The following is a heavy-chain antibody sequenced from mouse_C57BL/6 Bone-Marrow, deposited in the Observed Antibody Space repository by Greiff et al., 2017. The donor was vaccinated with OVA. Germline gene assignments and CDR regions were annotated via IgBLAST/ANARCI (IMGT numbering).Heavy chain of an antibody. CDR3: ARDWGGFAY. V-gene: IGHV1-59*01. D-gene: IGHD4-1*01. J-gene: IGHJ3*01. Sequence: QVQLQQPGAELVRPGTSVKLSCKASGYTFTSYWMHWVKQRPGQGLEWIGVIDPSDSYTNYKQKFKGKATLTVDTSSSTAYMQLSSLTSEDSAVYYCARDWGGFAYWGQGTLVTVSA. CDR1: GYTFTSYW. CDR2: IDPSDSYT.